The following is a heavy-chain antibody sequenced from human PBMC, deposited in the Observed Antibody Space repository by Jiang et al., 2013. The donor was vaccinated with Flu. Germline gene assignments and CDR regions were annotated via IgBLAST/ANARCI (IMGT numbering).Heavy chain of an antibody. CDR2: TYYRSKWYN. CDR1: GDSVSSNSAA. CDR3: ARGSTTSGIAVANDAFDI. D-gene: IGHD6-19*01. J-gene: IGHJ3*02. V-gene: IGHV6-1*01. Sequence: TSQTLSLTCAISGDSVSSNSAAWNWIRQSPSRGLEWLGRTYYRSKWYNDYAVSVKSRITINPDTSKNQFSLQLNSVTPEDTAVYYCARGSTTSGIAVANDAFDIWGQGTMVTVSS.